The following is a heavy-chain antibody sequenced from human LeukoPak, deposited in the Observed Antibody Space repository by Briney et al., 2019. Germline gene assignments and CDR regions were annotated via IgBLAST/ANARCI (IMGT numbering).Heavy chain of an antibody. CDR1: GFTFSSYG. CDR3: AKGMYSSSSGTSDY. D-gene: IGHD6-6*01. CDR2: ISYDGSNK. V-gene: IGHV3-30*18. Sequence: GGSLRLSCAASGFTFSSYGMHWVRQAPGKGLEWVAVISYDGSNKYYADSVKGRFTISRDNSKNTLYLQMNSLRVEDTAIYYCAKGMYSSSSGTSDYWGQGTLVTDSS. J-gene: IGHJ4*02.